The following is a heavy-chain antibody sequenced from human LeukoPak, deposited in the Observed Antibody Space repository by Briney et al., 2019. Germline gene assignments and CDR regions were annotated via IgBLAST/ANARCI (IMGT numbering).Heavy chain of an antibody. CDR2: ISGTGGST. V-gene: IGHV3-23*01. Sequence: QPGGSLRLSCAASGFTFSSYAMGWVRQAPGKGLEWLSVISGTGGSTNYADSVKGRFTISRDNSKKTLYLQMNSLRAEDTAVYYCARDPSTRARYFDLWGRGTLVTVSS. CDR1: GFTFSSYA. CDR3: ARDPSTRARYFDL. J-gene: IGHJ2*01. D-gene: IGHD3-3*02.